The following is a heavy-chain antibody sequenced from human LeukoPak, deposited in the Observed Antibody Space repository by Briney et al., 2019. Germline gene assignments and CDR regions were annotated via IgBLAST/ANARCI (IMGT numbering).Heavy chain of an antibody. D-gene: IGHD3-3*01. CDR2: ISSSSSTI. Sequence: GGSLRLSCAASGFTFSSYSMNWVRQAPGKGLEWVSYISSSSSTIYYADSVKGRFTISRDNAKNSLYLQMNSLRAEDTAVYYCARDRTIFGVVPIGCFDYWGQGTLVTVSS. J-gene: IGHJ4*02. CDR3: ARDRTIFGVVPIGCFDY. V-gene: IGHV3-48*04. CDR1: GFTFSSYS.